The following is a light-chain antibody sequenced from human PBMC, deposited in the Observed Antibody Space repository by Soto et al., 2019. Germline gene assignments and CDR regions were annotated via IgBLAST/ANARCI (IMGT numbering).Light chain of an antibody. Sequence: DIQMTQSPSTLSASVGDRVTITCRASHSISSWLAWYQQKPGTATRLLIYDASSLESGVPSRFSGSGCGTESTLTISSLQPEDFATYYCQQYNTYWTFGQGTKVDIK. CDR1: HSISSW. CDR2: DAS. CDR3: QQYNTYWT. J-gene: IGKJ1*01. V-gene: IGKV1-5*01.